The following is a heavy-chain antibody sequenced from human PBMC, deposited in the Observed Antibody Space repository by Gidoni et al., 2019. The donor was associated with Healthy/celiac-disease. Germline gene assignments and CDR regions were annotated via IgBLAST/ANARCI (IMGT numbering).Heavy chain of an antibody. J-gene: IGHJ6*02. CDR2: ISAYNGNT. Sequence: QVQLVQSGAEVKKPGASVKFSCTASGYTFPSYGIRCVRQDPGQGLEWMGWISAYNGNTNYAQKLQGRVTMTTDTSTSTAYMELRSLRSDDTAVYYCARDSPYYYGSGSYSYYYYYGMDVWGQGTTVTVSS. CDR1: GYTFPSYG. CDR3: ARDSPYYYGSGSYSYYYYYGMDV. V-gene: IGHV1-18*01. D-gene: IGHD3-10*01.